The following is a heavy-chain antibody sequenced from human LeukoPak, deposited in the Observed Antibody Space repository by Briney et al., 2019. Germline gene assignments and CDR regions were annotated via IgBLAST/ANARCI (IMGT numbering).Heavy chain of an antibody. Sequence: ASVKVSCKASGYTFTSYDINWVRQAPGQGLEWMGWMNPNSGNTGYAQKFQGRVTMTRNTSISTAYMELSSLRSEDTAVYYCARYVMRFGESRNGMDVWGQGTTVTVSS. CDR1: GYTFTSYD. V-gene: IGHV1-8*01. D-gene: IGHD3-10*01. CDR2: MNPNSGNT. CDR3: ARYVMRFGESRNGMDV. J-gene: IGHJ6*02.